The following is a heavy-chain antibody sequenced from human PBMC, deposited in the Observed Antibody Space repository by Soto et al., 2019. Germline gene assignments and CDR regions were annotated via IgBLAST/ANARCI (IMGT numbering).Heavy chain of an antibody. Sequence: EVQLLESGGGLVQPGRSLRLACAASGFTFDDYAMHWVRRAPGKGLEWVSGISRNSGTAGYAASVKGRFTISRDNAKNSLYLEMNSLRTEDTALYYCAKDGRYRSGWFEGYFDYWGQGNLVNVSS. CDR3: AKDGRYRSGWFEGYFDY. CDR2: ISRNSGTA. CDR1: GFTFDDYA. V-gene: IGHV3-9*01. D-gene: IGHD6-19*01. J-gene: IGHJ4*02.